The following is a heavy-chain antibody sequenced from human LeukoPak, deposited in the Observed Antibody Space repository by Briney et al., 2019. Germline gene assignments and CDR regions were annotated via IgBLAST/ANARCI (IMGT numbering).Heavy chain of an antibody. Sequence: SETLSLTCTVSGYSISSGYYWGWIRQPPGKGLEWIGSIYHSGSTYYNPSLKSRVTISVDTSKNQFSLKLSSVTAADTAVYYCARGSELLWFGELLIFSPRYYFDNWGQGTLVTVSS. J-gene: IGHJ4*02. CDR1: GYSISSGYY. D-gene: IGHD3-10*01. V-gene: IGHV4-38-2*02. CDR3: ARGSELLWFGELLIFSPRYYFDN. CDR2: IYHSGST.